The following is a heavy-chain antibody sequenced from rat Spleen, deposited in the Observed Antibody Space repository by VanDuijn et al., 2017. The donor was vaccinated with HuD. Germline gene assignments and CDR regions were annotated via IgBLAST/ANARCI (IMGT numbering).Heavy chain of an antibody. CDR1: GHDITSSY. V-gene: IGHV3-1*01. CDR2: ISYSGST. D-gene: IGHD1-11*01. Sequence: EVQLQESGPGLVKPSQSLSLTCSVTGHDITSSYRWNWIRKFPGNKLEWMGYISYSGSTSYNPSLKSRISITRDTSKNQFFLQLNFVTTEDTATYYCARWGQGLFDYWGQGVMVTVSS. CDR3: ARWGQGLFDY. J-gene: IGHJ2*01.